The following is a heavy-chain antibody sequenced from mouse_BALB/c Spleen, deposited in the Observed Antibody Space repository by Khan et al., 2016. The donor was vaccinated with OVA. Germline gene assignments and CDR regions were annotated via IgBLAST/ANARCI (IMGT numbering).Heavy chain of an antibody. D-gene: IGHD2-14*01. CDR2: INTHSGVP. Sequence: QIQLVQSGPELKKPGETVRISCKASGYTFTTAGMQWVQKMPGKGLKWIGWINTHSGVPKYAEDFKGRFAFSLETSASTAYLQITNLKNEDTATXVCAGGGAAYYRNDGGAMEYWGQGTSVTVSS. CDR1: GYTFTTAG. J-gene: IGHJ4*01. CDR3: AGGGAAYYRNDGGAMEY. V-gene: IGHV9-4*02.